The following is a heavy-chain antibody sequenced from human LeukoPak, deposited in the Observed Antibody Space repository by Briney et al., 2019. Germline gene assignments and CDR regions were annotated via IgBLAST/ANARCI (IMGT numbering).Heavy chain of an antibody. V-gene: IGHV3-23*01. CDR1: GFTFSSYT. CDR3: AKDRPMKDYYDSSGLYYFDY. J-gene: IGHJ4*02. D-gene: IGHD3-22*01. Sequence: AVGSLRLSCAASGFTFSSYTMSWVRQAPGKGLDWVSAISGSGGSTYYADSVKGRFTISRDNSKNTLYLQMNSLRAEDTAVYYCAKDRPMKDYYDSSGLYYFDYWGQGTLVTVSS. CDR2: ISGSGGST.